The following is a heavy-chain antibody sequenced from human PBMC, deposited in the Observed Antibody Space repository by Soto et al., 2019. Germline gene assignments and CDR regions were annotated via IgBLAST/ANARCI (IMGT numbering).Heavy chain of an antibody. V-gene: IGHV4-34*01. D-gene: IGHD6-13*01. CDR1: GGSFSGYY. CDR2: INHSGST. CDR3: ARSFCVCIAAAGEKKTGYYYGMDV. J-gene: IGHJ6*02. Sequence: PSETLSLTCAVYGGSFSGYYWSWIRQPPGKGLEWIGEINHSGSTNYNPSPKSRVTISVDTSKNQFSLKLSSVTVAETAVYYCARSFCVCIAAAGEKKTGYYYGMDVWGQGTTVTVSS.